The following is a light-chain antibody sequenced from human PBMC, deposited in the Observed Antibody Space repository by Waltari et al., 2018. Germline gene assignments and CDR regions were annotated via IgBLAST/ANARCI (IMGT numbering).Light chain of an antibody. CDR3: SSYAGITNWV. V-gene: IGLV2-8*01. CDR1: SSHVGCYNS. J-gene: IGLJ3*02. Sequence: QSALTQPPSASGSPGQSVTISCTATSSHVGCYNSVSWYQQYPGKAPELIIYEVSRRPSGVPDRFSGSKSGNTASLTVSGLQAEDEADYYCSSYAGITNWVFGGGTKLTVL. CDR2: EVS.